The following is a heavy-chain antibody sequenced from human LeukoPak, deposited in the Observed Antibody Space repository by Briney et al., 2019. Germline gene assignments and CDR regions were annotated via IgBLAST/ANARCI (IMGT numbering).Heavy chain of an antibody. V-gene: IGHV3-64D*06. CDR2: ISSNGDST. J-gene: IGHJ4*02. D-gene: IGHD6-13*01. CDR3: VKQGPYTSSWYFEY. Sequence: GGSLRLSCSASGFTFSNYAIHWVRQAPGKGLDYVSVISSNGDSTYYADSVKGRFSISRDNSKSTLYLQMNSLRAEDTAVYYCVKQGPYTSSWYFEYWGLGTLVTVSS. CDR1: GFTFSNYA.